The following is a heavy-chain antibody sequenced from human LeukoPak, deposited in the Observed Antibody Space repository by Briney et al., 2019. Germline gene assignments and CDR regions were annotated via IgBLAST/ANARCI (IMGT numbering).Heavy chain of an antibody. CDR1: GYTFTSYA. CDR3: ARDSTSSGSFLPFYYYYYGMDV. V-gene: IGHV1-3*01. Sequence: ASVTVSCKASGYTFTSYAMHWVRQAPGQRLEWMGWINAGNGNTKYSQKFQGRVTITRDTSASTAYMELSSLRSEDTAVYYCARDSTSSGSFLPFYYYYYGMDVWGQGTTVTVSS. CDR2: INAGNGNT. D-gene: IGHD1-26*01. J-gene: IGHJ6*02.